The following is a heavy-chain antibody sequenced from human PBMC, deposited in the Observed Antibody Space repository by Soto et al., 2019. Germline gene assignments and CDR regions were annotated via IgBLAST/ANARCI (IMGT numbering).Heavy chain of an antibody. V-gene: IGHV3-53*01. CDR3: ARDSGMIRGSYGVDV. CDR2: IYRSGAT. D-gene: IGHD3-10*01. J-gene: IGHJ6*02. Sequence: GGSLRLSCAASGFTVTSNYMTWVRQAPGKGLEWVSVIYRSGATYYPDSVRGRFTASRDYSHNTLYLQMDSLRVEDTAVYYCARDSGMIRGSYGVDVWGPGTTVTVSS. CDR1: GFTVTSNY.